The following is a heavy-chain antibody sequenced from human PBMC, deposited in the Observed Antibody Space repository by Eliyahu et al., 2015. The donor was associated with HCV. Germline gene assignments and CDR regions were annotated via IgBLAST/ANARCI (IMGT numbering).Heavy chain of an antibody. CDR3: ARVGFYDSTGYYLYFDI. V-gene: IGHV5-51*01. CDR1: GSDFTSYW. J-gene: IGHJ2*01. CDR2: ISPGGSQT. Sequence: QLVQSGAEVKKPGESLKISCQGFGSDFTSYWIGWMRQMPGKGLEWVGFISPGGSQTRYSPSFQGQVAISVDKSIYTAYLQWTSLKASDTAMYYCARVGFYDSTGYYLYFDIWGRGTLVTVSS. D-gene: IGHD3-22*01.